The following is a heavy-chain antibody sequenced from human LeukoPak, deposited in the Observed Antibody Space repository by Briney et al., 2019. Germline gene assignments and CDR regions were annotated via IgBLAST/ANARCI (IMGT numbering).Heavy chain of an antibody. CDR3: ARAGGSYQVFDY. J-gene: IGHJ4*02. D-gene: IGHD1-26*01. CDR1: GFTFNSYS. V-gene: IGHV3-48*01. CDR2: ITSSSGTI. Sequence: GGSLRLSCAASGFTFNSYSMNWVRQAPGKGLERISYITSSSGTIYYADSVKGRFTISRDNAKNSLYLQMNSLRAEDTAVYYCARAGGSYQVFDYWGQGTLVTVSS.